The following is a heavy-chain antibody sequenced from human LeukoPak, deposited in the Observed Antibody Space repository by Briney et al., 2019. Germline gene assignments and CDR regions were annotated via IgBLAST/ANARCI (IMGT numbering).Heavy chain of an antibody. J-gene: IGHJ4*02. V-gene: IGHV4-59*01. CDR1: GGSISSYY. Sequence: SETLSLTCTVSGGSISSYYWSWIRQPPGKGLEWIGYIYYSGSTNYNPSLKSRVTISVDTSKNQFSLKLSSVTAADTAVYYCARGTPYDFWSGYYPGSDYWGQGTLVTVSS. CDR3: ARGTPYDFWSGYYPGSDY. CDR2: IYYSGST. D-gene: IGHD3-3*01.